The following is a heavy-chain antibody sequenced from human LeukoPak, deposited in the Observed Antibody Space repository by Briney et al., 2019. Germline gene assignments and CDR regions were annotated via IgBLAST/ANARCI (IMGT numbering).Heavy chain of an antibody. CDR2: IYPGDSDT. Sequence: GESLKISCQGSGYTFSNYWIGWVRQMPGKGLEWMGIIYPGDSDTRYSPSFQGQVTISADKSISTTYLQWSGLKASDTAMYCCARRPQSYYGMDVWGQGTTVTVSS. J-gene: IGHJ6*02. V-gene: IGHV5-51*01. CDR1: GYTFSNYW. CDR3: ARRPQSYYGMDV.